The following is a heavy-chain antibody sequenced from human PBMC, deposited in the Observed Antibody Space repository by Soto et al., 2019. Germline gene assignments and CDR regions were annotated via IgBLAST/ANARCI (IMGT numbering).Heavy chain of an antibody. D-gene: IGHD6-13*01. J-gene: IGHJ5*02. Sequence: SVKVSCKASGGTFSSYAISWVRQAPGQGLEWMGGIIPIFGTANYAQKFQGRVTITADESTSTAYMELSSLRSEDTAVYYCAKQLVRTGSDWFDPWGQGTLVTISS. CDR1: GGTFSSYA. V-gene: IGHV1-69*13. CDR3: AKQLVRTGSDWFDP. CDR2: IIPIFGTA.